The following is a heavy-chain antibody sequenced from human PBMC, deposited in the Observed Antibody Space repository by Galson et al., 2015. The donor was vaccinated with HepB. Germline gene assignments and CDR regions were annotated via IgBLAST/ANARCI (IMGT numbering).Heavy chain of an antibody. CDR1: GFTFSSYG. D-gene: IGHD5-12*01. CDR3: AGWLGGYHVGWGSFDI. CDR2: IWYDGSNK. J-gene: IGHJ3*02. Sequence: SLRLSCAASGFTFSSYGMHWVRQAPGKGLEWVAVIWYDGSNKYYADSVKGRFTISRDNSKNTLYLQMNSLRAEDTAVYYCAGWLGGYHVGWGSFDIRGQGTMVTVSS. V-gene: IGHV3-33*08.